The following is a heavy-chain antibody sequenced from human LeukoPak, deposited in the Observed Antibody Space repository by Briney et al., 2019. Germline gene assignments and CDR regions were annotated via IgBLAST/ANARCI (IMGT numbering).Heavy chain of an antibody. CDR2: IYPGDSDT. J-gene: IGHJ4*02. CDR1: GYSFTSYW. Sequence: GESLKISCKGSGYSFTSYWIGWVRQMPGKGLEWMGIIYPGDSDTRYSPSFQGQVTISADKSISTAYLQWSSLKASDTAMYYCARRHYYDSSGHYFAYYFDYWGQGTLVTVSS. V-gene: IGHV5-51*01. CDR3: ARRHYYDSSGHYFAYYFDY. D-gene: IGHD3-22*01.